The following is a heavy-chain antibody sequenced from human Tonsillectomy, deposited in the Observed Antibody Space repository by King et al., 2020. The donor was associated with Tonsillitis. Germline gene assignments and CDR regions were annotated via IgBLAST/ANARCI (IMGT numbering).Heavy chain of an antibody. CDR2: IYCNDDK. CDR1: GFSLSTSGVG. D-gene: IGHD2-15*01. Sequence: TLKESGPTLVKPTQTLTLTCSFSGFSLSTSGVGVGWIRHPPGKALEGFALIYCNDDKRYSPSLKGRVTITQDTSKNQVVLTMTNMDPVDTAMYFCAHTFLCRGYCSGDRCQIFDYWGQGTLVTVSS. CDR3: AHTFLCRGYCSGDRCQIFDY. V-gene: IGHV2-5*01. J-gene: IGHJ4*02.